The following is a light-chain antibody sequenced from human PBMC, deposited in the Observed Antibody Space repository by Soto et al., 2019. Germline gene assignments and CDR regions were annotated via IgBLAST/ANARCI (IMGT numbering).Light chain of an antibody. CDR1: QGISNY. V-gene: IGKV1-27*01. Sequence: DIQMTQSPSSLSASVGDRVTITCRASQGISNYLAWYQQKPGKVPKLLIYAASTLQSGVPSRFSGSGSGTDFTLTISRLQPEDVATYYCQKYNSAPEGVTFGPGTKVDIK. CDR3: QKYNSAPEGVT. J-gene: IGKJ3*01. CDR2: AAS.